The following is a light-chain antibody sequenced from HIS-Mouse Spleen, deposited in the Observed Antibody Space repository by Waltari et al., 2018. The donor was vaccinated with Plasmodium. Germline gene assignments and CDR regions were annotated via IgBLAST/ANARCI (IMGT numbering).Light chain of an antibody. Sequence: SYVLTQPPSVSVAPGQTARITCGGNNIGSKSVHWYQQKPGQAPVLVGYDDSDRPSGIPERYAGSNSGNAATLTVSRVEAGDEADYYCQVWDSSSDHYVFGTGTKVTVL. J-gene: IGLJ1*01. V-gene: IGLV3-21*02. CDR2: DDS. CDR3: QVWDSSSDHYV. CDR1: NIGSKS.